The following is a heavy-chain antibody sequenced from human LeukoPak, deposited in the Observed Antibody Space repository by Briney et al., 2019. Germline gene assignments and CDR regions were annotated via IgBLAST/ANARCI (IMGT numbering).Heavy chain of an antibody. D-gene: IGHD6-13*01. V-gene: IGHV4-59*01. CDR1: GGSFSGYY. J-gene: IGHJ4*02. CDR2: IDNSGT. CDR3: AGCWVGGGGTGY. Sequence: SETLSLTCAVYGGSFSGYYWSWIRQPPGKGLEWIGYIDNSGTNYNPSLKSRVTISADTSKNQFSLRLSSVTAADTAVYYCAGCWVGGGGTGYWGQGTLVTVSS.